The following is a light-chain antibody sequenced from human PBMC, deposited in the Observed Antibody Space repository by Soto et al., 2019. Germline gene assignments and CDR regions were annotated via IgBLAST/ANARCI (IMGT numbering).Light chain of an antibody. CDR3: QQYNKWPLT. CDR1: QSVSID. Sequence: EILLTQSPGTLSLSPGERATLSCGASQSVSIDVAWYQQTPGQAPRLLIYGASTRATGIPVRFSGSASGTEFTLTISSLQSEDYTVYYCQQYNKWPLTFGQGTKVDIK. J-gene: IGKJ1*01. V-gene: IGKV3-15*01. CDR2: GAS.